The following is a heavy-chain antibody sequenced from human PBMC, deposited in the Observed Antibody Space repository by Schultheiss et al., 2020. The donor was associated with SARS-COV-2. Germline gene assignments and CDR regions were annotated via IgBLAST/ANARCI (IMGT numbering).Heavy chain of an antibody. D-gene: IGHD3-22*01. V-gene: IGHV4-4*07. CDR3: ARLSDYYDSSGYFDY. Sequence: SETLSLTCTVSGGSISSYYWSWIRQPAGKGLEWIGRIYTSGSTNYNPSLKSRVTMSVDTSKNQFSLKLSSVTAADTAVYYCARLSDYYDSSGYFDYWGQGTLVTVSS. CDR1: GGSISSYY. J-gene: IGHJ4*02. CDR2: IYTSGST.